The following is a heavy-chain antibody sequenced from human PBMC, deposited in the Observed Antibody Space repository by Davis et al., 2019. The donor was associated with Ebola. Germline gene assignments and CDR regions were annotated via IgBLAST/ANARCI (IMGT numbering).Heavy chain of an antibody. CDR1: GYNFTNYG. CDR3: ATERGY. J-gene: IGHJ4*02. Sequence: ASVKVSCKTSGYNFTNYGISWVRQAPGQGFEWIGWISALNGNTHYSQKVQGRVIMTTETSAASAYMELASLRSDDTAVYYCATERGYWGQGTLVTVSS. V-gene: IGHV1-18*01. D-gene: IGHD3-10*01. CDR2: ISALNGNT.